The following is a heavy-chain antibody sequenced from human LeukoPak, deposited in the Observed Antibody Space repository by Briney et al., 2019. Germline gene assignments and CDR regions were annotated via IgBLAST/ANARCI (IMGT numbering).Heavy chain of an antibody. CDR1: GFTFDDYA. V-gene: IGHV3-9*01. CDR3: AKAPITMPYYGMDV. D-gene: IGHD3-10*01. Sequence: GRSLRLSCAASGFTFDDYAMHWVRQAPGKGLEWVSGISWNSGSIGYADSVKGRFTISRDNAKNSLYLQMNSLRAEDTALYYCAKAPITMPYYGMDVWGQGTTVTVSS. J-gene: IGHJ6*02. CDR2: ISWNSGSI.